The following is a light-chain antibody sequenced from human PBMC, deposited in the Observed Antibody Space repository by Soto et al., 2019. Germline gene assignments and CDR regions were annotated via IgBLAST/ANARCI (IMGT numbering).Light chain of an antibody. CDR1: QSISSY. CDR3: QQSYSTSIT. V-gene: IGKV1-39*01. CDR2: AAS. Sequence: DIQMTQSPSSLSASVGDRVTITCVASQSISSYLNWYQQKPGKAPKLLIYAASSLQSGVPSRFSGSGSRTDFTLTISSLQPEDFATYYCQQSYSTSITFGQGTRLEIK. J-gene: IGKJ5*01.